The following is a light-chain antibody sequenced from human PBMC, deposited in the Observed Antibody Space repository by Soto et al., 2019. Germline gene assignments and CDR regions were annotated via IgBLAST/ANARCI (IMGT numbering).Light chain of an antibody. Sequence: DIVMTQSPDSLAVSLGERATINCKSSQSVLYSSNNKNYLAWYQQRPRQPPKLLIYWAAGRESGVPDRFSGSGSGTDFTLTISSLQAEDGAVYYCQQYYSTPLTFGGGTKVEIK. J-gene: IGKJ4*01. CDR1: QSVLYSSNNKNY. CDR3: QQYYSTPLT. V-gene: IGKV4-1*01. CDR2: WAA.